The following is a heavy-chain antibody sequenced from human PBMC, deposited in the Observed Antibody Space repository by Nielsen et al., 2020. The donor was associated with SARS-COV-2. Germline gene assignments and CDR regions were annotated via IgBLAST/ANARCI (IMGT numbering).Heavy chain of an antibody. V-gene: IGHV4-59*08. D-gene: IGHD2-2*01. CDR2: IYYSGSI. J-gene: IGHJ6*03. Sequence: RQAPGKGLEWIGYIYYSGSINYNPSLKSRVTISVDTSKNQFSLKLSSVTAADTAVYYCARLRAAYCSSTSCYGGYMDVWGKGTTVTVSS. CDR3: ARLRAAYCSSTSCYGGYMDV.